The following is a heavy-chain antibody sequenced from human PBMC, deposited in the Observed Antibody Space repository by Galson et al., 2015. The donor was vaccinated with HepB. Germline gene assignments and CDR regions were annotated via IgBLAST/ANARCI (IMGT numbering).Heavy chain of an antibody. V-gene: IGHV5-10-1*01. CDR2: IDPSDSYT. D-gene: IGHD3-10*01. Sequence: QSGAEVKKPGESLRISCKGSGYSFTSYWISWVRQMPGKGLEWMGRIDPSDSYTNYSPSFQGHVTISADKSISTAYLQWSSLKASDTAMYYCAILPTRGWVRGVRNGMDVWGQGTTVTVSS. CDR1: GYSFTSYW. CDR3: AILPTRGWVRGVRNGMDV. J-gene: IGHJ6*02.